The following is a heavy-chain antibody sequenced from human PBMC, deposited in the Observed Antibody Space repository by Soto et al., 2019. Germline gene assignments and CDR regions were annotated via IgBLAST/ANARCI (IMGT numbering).Heavy chain of an antibody. V-gene: IGHV1-69*13. D-gene: IGHD3-22*01. Sequence: SVKVSCKASGGTFSSYAISWVRQAPGQGLEWMGGIIPIFGTANYAQKFQGRVTITADESTSTAYMELSSLRSEDTAVYYCARTHTSDSSGYYYYFDYWSQGTLVTVSS. CDR3: ARTHTSDSSGYYYYFDY. CDR1: GGTFSSYA. J-gene: IGHJ4*02. CDR2: IIPIFGTA.